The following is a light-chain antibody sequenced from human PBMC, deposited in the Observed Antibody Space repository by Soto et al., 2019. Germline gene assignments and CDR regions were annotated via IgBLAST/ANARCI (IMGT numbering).Light chain of an antibody. CDR1: QSVSSSY. CDR3: QKYGSSPPDSRTPATPAYT. CDR2: GES. Sequence: EIVLTQSPGTLSLSTWERATLSCRASQSVSSSYLAWYQQKTGQAPRLLIYGESSRATGVPDRFSGSGSGTDFTLTISRLEPEDFAVYYCQKYGSSPPDSRTPATPAYTFCQVTKLEIK. V-gene: IGKV3-20*01. J-gene: IGKJ2*01.